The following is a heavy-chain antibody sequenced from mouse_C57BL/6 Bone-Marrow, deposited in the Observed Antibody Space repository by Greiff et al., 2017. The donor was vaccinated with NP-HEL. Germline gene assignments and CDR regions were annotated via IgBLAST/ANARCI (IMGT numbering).Heavy chain of an antibody. V-gene: IGHV14-4*01. J-gene: IGHJ2*01. D-gene: IGHD2-12*01. CDR3: ASYDGGY. CDR1: GFNIKDDY. Sequence: EVQLQQSGAELVRPGASVKLSCTASGFNIKDDYMHWVKQRPEQGLEWIGWIDPETGDTEYASKFQGKATITADTSSNTAYLQLSSLTSEDTAVYYCASYDGGYWGQGATLTVSS. CDR2: IDPETGDT.